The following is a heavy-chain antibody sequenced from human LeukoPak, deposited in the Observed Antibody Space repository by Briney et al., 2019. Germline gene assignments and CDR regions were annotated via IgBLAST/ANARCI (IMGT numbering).Heavy chain of an antibody. D-gene: IGHD6-13*01. J-gene: IGHJ6*02. CDR2: TSYDGSNK. V-gene: IGHV3-30-3*01. CDR1: GFTFSSYA. Sequence: GGSLRLSCAASGFTFSSYAMHWVRQAPGKGLEWVAVTSYDGSNKYYADSVKGRFTISRDNSKNTLYLQMNSLRAEDTAVYYCARELYSSPPLIYYYGMDVWGQGTTVTVSS. CDR3: ARELYSSPPLIYYYGMDV.